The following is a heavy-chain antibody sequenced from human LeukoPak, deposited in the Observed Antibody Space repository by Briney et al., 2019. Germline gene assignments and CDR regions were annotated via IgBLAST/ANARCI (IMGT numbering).Heavy chain of an antibody. Sequence: GRSLRLSCAASGFTFSSYGMHWVRQAPGKGLEWVAVIWYDGSNKYYADSVKGRFTISRDNSKNTLYLQMNGLRAEDTAVYYCARDSYYGSGSYYYYYYMDVWGKGTTVTVSS. J-gene: IGHJ6*03. D-gene: IGHD3-10*01. CDR2: IWYDGSNK. CDR1: GFTFSSYG. V-gene: IGHV3-33*01. CDR3: ARDSYYGSGSYYYYYYMDV.